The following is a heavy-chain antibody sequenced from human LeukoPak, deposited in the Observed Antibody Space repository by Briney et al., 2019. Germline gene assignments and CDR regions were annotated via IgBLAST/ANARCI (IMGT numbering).Heavy chain of an antibody. V-gene: IGHV3-33*08. J-gene: IGHJ6*02. CDR3: ARDGEGCTNGVCFDYYYGMDV. D-gene: IGHD2-8*01. Sequence: GGSLRLSCAASGFTFSSYEMNWVRQAPGKGLEWVAVIWYDGSNKYYADSVKGRFTISRDNSKNTLYLQMNSLRAEDTAVYYCARDGEGCTNGVCFDYYYGMDVWGQGTTVTVSS. CDR1: GFTFSSYE. CDR2: IWYDGSNK.